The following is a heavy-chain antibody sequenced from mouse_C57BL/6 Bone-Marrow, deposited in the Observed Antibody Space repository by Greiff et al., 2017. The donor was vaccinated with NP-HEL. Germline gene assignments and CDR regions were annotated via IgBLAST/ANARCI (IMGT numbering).Heavy chain of an antibody. Sequence: VQLQQPGAELVKPGASVKMSCKASGYTFTSYWITWVKQRPGQGLEWIGDIYPGSGSNNYNEKFKSKATLTVDTSSRTAYMQLSSLTSEDSAVYYCARFPFYYGSSCYAMDYWGQGTSVTVSS. D-gene: IGHD1-1*01. CDR2: IYPGSGSN. J-gene: IGHJ4*01. V-gene: IGHV1-55*01. CDR1: GYTFTSYW. CDR3: ARFPFYYGSSCYAMDY.